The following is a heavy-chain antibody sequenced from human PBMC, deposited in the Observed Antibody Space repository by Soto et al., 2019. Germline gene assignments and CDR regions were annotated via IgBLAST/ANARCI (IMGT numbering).Heavy chain of an antibody. D-gene: IGHD2-15*01. J-gene: IGHJ6*02. CDR2: ISGSGAST. Sequence: PGWNPKISCAGSELTFSLYVIGWARHAPGKGPEWVSFISGSGASTYYADSVKGRFAISRDNSKNTVYLQMNNLRPEDTAIYYCARGGSFVCATGAHNYGLYVWGPVTMV. V-gene: IGHV3-23*01. CDR1: ELTFSLYV. CDR3: ARGGSFVCATGAHNYGLYV.